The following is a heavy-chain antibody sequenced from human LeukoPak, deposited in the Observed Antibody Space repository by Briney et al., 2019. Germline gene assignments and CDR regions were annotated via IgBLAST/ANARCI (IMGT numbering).Heavy chain of an antibody. CDR3: ARGPLVRGVNRYYFDY. CDR1: GYTFTGYY. D-gene: IGHD3-10*01. CDR2: INPNSGGT. V-gene: IGHV1-2*04. J-gene: IGHJ4*02. Sequence: GASVKVSCKASGYTFTGYYMHWVRQAPGQGLEWTGWINPNSGGTNYAQKFQGWVTMTRDTSISTAYMELSRLRSDDTAVYYCARGPLVRGVNRYYFDYWGQGTLVTVSS.